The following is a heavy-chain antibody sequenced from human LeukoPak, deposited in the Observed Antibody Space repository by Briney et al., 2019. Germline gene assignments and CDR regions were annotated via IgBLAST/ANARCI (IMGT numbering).Heavy chain of an antibody. J-gene: IGHJ2*01. V-gene: IGHV4-34*01. D-gene: IGHD6-13*01. CDR1: GGSFSGYY. CDR3: ARGSSSSWYGPRYFDL. Sequence: NPSETLSLTCAVYGGSFSGYYWSWIRQPPGKGLEWIGEINHSGSTNYNPSLKSRVTISVDTSKNQFSLKLSSVTAADTAEYYCARGSSSSWYGPRYFDLWGRGTLVTVSS. CDR2: INHSGST.